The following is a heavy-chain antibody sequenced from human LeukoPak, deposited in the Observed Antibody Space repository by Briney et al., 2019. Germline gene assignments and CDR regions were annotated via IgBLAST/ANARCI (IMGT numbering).Heavy chain of an antibody. V-gene: IGHV4-59*01. J-gene: IGHJ4*02. D-gene: IGHD3-3*01. CDR2: IYYSGST. Sequence: SETLSLTCTVSGGSISSYYWSWIRQPPGKGLEWIGYIYYSGSTNYNPSLKSRVTISVDTSKNQFSLKLSSVTAADTAVYYCARERFLEWSEKGAQYYFDYRGQGTLVTVSP. CDR3: ARERFLEWSEKGAQYYFDY. CDR1: GGSISSYY.